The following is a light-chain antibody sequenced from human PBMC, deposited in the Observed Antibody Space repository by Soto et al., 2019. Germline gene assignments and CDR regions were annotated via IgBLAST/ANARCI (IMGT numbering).Light chain of an antibody. J-gene: IGKJ4*01. Sequence: EIVLTQSPGTLSLSPGERATVSCRASQSFTSGYLAWYQQRPGQAPRLLIYGASRRATGVPDRFSGSESETDFTLTISGLEPEDFAVYYCQQRNNWPLTFGGGTKVEIK. CDR2: GAS. CDR1: QSFTSGY. V-gene: IGKV3D-20*02. CDR3: QQRNNWPLT.